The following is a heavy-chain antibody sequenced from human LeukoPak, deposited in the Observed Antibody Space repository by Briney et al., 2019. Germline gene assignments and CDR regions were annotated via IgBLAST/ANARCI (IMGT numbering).Heavy chain of an antibody. Sequence: NPGGSLRLSCAASGFTFSDYYMSWIRQAPGKGLEWVSYISSSGSTIYYADSVKGRFTISRDNAKNSLYLQMNILKPEDTAFYYCAKVDGYNSGWYDSWGQGTLVTVSS. V-gene: IGHV3-11*01. D-gene: IGHD6-19*01. CDR3: AKVDGYNSGWYDS. J-gene: IGHJ5*01. CDR1: GFTFSDYY. CDR2: ISSSGSTI.